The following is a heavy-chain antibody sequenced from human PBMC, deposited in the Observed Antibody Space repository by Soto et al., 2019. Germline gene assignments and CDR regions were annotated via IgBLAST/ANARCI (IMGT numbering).Heavy chain of an antibody. J-gene: IGHJ4*02. CDR2: IYYSGST. Sequence: AETLSLTCTVSVRSISSYYWSWLRQPPGKGLEWIGYIYYSGSTDYNPSLKSRVTMSVDTSKNQFSLNLNSVTAADTAVYYCAFPELPSTSRIDYWGQRVAVTVSS. CDR1: VRSISSYY. V-gene: IGHV4-59*01. D-gene: IGHD1-26*01. CDR3: AFPELPSTSRIDY.